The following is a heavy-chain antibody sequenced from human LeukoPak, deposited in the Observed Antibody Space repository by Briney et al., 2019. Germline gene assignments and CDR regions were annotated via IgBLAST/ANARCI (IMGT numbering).Heavy chain of an antibody. CDR3: AREEDHEYDY. J-gene: IGHJ4*02. V-gene: IGHV4-59*12. D-gene: IGHD2-15*01. CDR1: GGSISSYY. Sequence: PSETLSLTCTVSGGSISSYYWSWIRQPPGKGLEWIGYIYYSGSTNYNPSLKSRVTITVDTSKNQFSLKLSSVTAADTAVYYCAREEDHEYDYWGQGTLVTVSS. CDR2: IYYSGST.